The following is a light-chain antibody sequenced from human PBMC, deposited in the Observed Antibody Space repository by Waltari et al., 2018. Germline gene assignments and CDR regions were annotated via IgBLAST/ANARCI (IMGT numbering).Light chain of an antibody. CDR1: QSVNNNY. J-gene: IGKJ2*01. CDR2: GIS. Sequence: EIVLTQYPGTLSLSPWERATLSCRASQSVNNNYLAWYQAKPGQAPRLLIYGISLRATGVPDRFSGGGSGTDFTLTISRLEPEDFAVYYCQHYGGSPKYTFGQGTKLEIK. V-gene: IGKV3-20*01. CDR3: QHYGGSPKYT.